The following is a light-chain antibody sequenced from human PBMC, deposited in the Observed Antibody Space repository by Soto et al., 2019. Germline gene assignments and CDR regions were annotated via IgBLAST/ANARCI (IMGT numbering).Light chain of an antibody. Sequence: EIVMTQSPATLSVSPGERATLSCRASQSVSSNLAWYQQKPGQAPRLLIYGASSRATGIPDRFSGSGSGTDFTLTISRLEPEDFAVYYCQQRSNWPPITFGQGTDWRL. CDR3: QQRSNWPPIT. CDR1: QSVSSN. J-gene: IGKJ5*01. V-gene: IGKV3D-20*02. CDR2: GAS.